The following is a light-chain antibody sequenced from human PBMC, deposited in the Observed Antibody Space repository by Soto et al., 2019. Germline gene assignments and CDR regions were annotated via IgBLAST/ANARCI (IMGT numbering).Light chain of an antibody. CDR2: GTS. CDR3: QKYGSSPRT. Sequence: EIVLTQSPGTLSLSPGERATLSCRASQGVSSGYLAWYQQNPGQAPRLLISGTSSRATGIPDRFSGSGSGTDFTLTISRLEPEDFAMYYCQKYGSSPRTFGQGTKVEI. J-gene: IGKJ1*01. V-gene: IGKV3-20*01. CDR1: QGVSSGY.